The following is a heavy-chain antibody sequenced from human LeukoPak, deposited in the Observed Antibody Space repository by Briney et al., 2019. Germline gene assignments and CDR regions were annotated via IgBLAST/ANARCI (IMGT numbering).Heavy chain of an antibody. Sequence: SETLSLTCAVYGGSLSGYYWSWIRQAPGKGLEWIGEINHSGSTNYNPSLKSQVTISVDTSKNQFSLKLSSVTAADTAVYYCARGLGQLAPGGYWGQGTLVTVSS. CDR3: ARGLGQLAPGGY. D-gene: IGHD6-6*01. CDR1: GGSLSGYY. J-gene: IGHJ4*02. V-gene: IGHV4-34*01. CDR2: INHSGST.